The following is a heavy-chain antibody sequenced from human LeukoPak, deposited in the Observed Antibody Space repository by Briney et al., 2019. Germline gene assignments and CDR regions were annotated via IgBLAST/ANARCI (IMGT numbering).Heavy chain of an antibody. CDR2: INPNSGGT. D-gene: IGHD1-26*01. Sequence: ASVKVSCKASGYTFTGYYMHWVRQAPGQGLEWMGWINPNSGGTNYAQKFQGRVTMTRDTSISTAYMELSRLRSDDTAVYHCARNIVGASKVFDIWGQGTMVTVSS. CDR1: GYTFTGYY. V-gene: IGHV1-2*02. CDR3: ARNIVGASKVFDI. J-gene: IGHJ3*02.